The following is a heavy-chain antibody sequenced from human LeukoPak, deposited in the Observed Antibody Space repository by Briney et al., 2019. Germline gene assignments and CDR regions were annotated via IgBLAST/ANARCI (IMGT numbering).Heavy chain of an antibody. D-gene: IGHD5-24*01. CDR3: ARALEMATIEYAFDI. CDR1: GFTFSSYS. V-gene: IGHV3-21*01. Sequence: PGGSLRLSCAASGFTFSSYSMNWVRQAPGKGLEWVSSISSSSSYIYYADSVKGRFTISRDNAKNSLYLQMNSLRAEDTAVHYCARALEMATIEYAFDIWGQGTMVTVSS. CDR2: ISSSSSYI. J-gene: IGHJ3*02.